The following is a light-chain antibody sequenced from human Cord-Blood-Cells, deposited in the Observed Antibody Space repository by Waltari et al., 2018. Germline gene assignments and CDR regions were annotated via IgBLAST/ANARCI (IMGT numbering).Light chain of an antibody. J-gene: IGLJ1*01. V-gene: IGLV1-44*01. Sequence: QSVLTQPPSASGTPGQRVTISCSGSISNIGRNTVNWYQQLPGTAPKLLIYSNNQRPSGVPDRFSGSKSGTSASLAISGLQSEDEADYYCAAWDDSLNGYVFGTGTKVTVL. CDR2: SNN. CDR1: ISNIGRNT. CDR3: AAWDDSLNGYV.